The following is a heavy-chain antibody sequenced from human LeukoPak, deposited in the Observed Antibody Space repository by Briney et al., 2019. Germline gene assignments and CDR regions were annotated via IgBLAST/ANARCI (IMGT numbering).Heavy chain of an antibody. V-gene: IGHV5-51*01. Sequence: GESLKISCKGSGYSFTSYWIGWVRQMPGKGLEWMGIIYPGDSDTRYSPSFQGQVTISADKSIRTAYLQWSSLEASDTAMYYCARHPIPKKYCSGGSCYDNYFDYWGQGTLVTVSS. D-gene: IGHD2-15*01. CDR2: IYPGDSDT. J-gene: IGHJ4*02. CDR1: GYSFTSYW. CDR3: ARHPIPKKYCSGGSCYDNYFDY.